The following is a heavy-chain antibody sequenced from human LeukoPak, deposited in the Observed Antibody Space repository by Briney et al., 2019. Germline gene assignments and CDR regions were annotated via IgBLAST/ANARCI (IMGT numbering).Heavy chain of an antibody. Sequence: GASVKVSCKTSGYSFTSYALHWVRQAPGQRLEWMGCINGDNGNTQYLQKFQGRVTITRDTSASTAYMELSSLTSEDMAVFYCARGAPNSSGWTLDYWGQGTLVSVSS. CDR3: ARGAPNSSGWTLDY. D-gene: IGHD6-19*01. V-gene: IGHV1-3*03. J-gene: IGHJ4*02. CDR1: GYSFTSYA. CDR2: INGDNGNT.